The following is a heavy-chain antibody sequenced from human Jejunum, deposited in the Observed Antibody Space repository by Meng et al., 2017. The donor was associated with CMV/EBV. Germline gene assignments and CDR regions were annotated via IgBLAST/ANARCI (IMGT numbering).Heavy chain of an antibody. CDR2: ISATGRST. V-gene: IGHV3-23*01. Sequence: EVRLLESGGGLVQSGGCLRLFCAASGFTFNDMSWVRQAPWKGLEWVSAISATGRSTYYADSVKGRFTISRDNSKNTLFLQVSSLRAEDTAIYYCAKDDRGVQSNWGQGTLVTVSS. CDR1: GFTFND. J-gene: IGHJ4*02. D-gene: IGHD3-22*01. CDR3: AKDDRGVQSN.